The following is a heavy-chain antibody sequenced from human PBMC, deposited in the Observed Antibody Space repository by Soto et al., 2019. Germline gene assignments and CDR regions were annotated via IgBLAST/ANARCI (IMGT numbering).Heavy chain of an antibody. CDR2: IYPGDHET. CDR1: GYTLSNFW. J-gene: IGHJ4*02. Sequence: XGCLKISCRCCGYTLSNFWIAWVRHLPGKGLEWMGIIYPGDHETRYSPSFHGKVTISADKSINTAYLQWSSLEASDSAFYYCARSPRSSPYFDYWGQGALVTV. CDR3: ARSPRSSPYFDY. V-gene: IGHV5-51*01. D-gene: IGHD6-13*01.